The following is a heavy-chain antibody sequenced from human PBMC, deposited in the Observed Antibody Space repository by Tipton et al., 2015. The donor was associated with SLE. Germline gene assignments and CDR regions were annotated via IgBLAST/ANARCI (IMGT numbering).Heavy chain of an antibody. Sequence: QSGAEVKKSGESLKISCEGSGYRFNSYWIGWVRQRPGRGLEWMGIIYPTDSDTRYSPSFQGQVSISADMSTYTAYLQWSSLKASDSAIYYCASWPRWDAFDIWGQGTMVTVYS. CDR1: GYRFNSYW. CDR2: IYPTDSDT. CDR3: ASWPRWDAFDI. V-gene: IGHV5-51*03. J-gene: IGHJ3*02.